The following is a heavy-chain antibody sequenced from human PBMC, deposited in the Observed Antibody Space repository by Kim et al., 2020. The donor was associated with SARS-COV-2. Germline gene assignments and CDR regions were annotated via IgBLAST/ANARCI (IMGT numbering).Heavy chain of an antibody. V-gene: IGHV5-10-1*01. J-gene: IGHJ6*02. CDR3: ARRSLVGASFGHYYGMDV. Sequence: GESLKISCKGSGFSFTSFWINWVRQMPGKGLEWMGRIDPSDSFSHYNPSLQGHVTISADKSIDTAYLQWSSLEASDTAIYYCARRSLVGASFGHYYGMDVWGQGTSVIVSS. CDR2: IDPSDSFS. D-gene: IGHD1-26*01. CDR1: GFSFTSFW.